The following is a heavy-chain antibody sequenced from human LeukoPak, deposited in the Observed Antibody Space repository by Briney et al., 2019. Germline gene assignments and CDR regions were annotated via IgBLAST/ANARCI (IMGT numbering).Heavy chain of an antibody. D-gene: IGHD6-19*01. Sequence: GGSLRLSCAACGFTFSSYGMHWVRQAPGKGLEWVAFIRYDGSNKYYADSVKGRFTISRDNYKNTQSVQMNSLRAEDTTVYYCAKDHRYSSGWHDYWGQGTLVTVSS. J-gene: IGHJ4*02. V-gene: IGHV3-30*02. CDR1: GFTFSSYG. CDR2: IRYDGSNK. CDR3: AKDHRYSSGWHDY.